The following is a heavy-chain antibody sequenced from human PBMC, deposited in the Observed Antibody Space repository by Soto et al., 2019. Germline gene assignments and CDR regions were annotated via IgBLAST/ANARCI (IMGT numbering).Heavy chain of an antibody. D-gene: IGHD3-22*01. CDR3: ARELGYYYDSSGFQVFDY. CDR1: GGSISSSNW. CDR2: IYHSGST. Sequence: QVQLQESGPGLVKPSGTLSLTCAVSGGSISSSNWWSWVRQPPGKGLERIGEIYHSGSTNYNPSLKSRVTISVDKSKNQFSLKLSSVTAADTAVYYCARELGYYYDSSGFQVFDYWGQGTLVTVSS. J-gene: IGHJ4*02. V-gene: IGHV4-4*02.